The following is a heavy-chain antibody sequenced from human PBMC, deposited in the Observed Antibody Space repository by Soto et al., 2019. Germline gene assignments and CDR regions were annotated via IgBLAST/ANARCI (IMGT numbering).Heavy chain of an antibody. V-gene: IGHV1-46*01. Sequence: QVQLVQSGAEVKEPGASVRLSCTASGYTFSSFYMHWVRPAPGQGLEWMGIITPNGDSTTYAQKFQGRLTMTRDTSTSTLYMELVSLRSEDTAVYYCARITATGVKGLGYWGQGTLVTVSS. CDR3: ARITATGVKGLGY. D-gene: IGHD6-13*01. CDR2: ITPNGDST. CDR1: GYTFSSFY. J-gene: IGHJ4*02.